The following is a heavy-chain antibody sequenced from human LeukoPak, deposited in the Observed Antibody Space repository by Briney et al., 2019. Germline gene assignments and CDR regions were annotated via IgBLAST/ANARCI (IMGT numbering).Heavy chain of an antibody. Sequence: GGSLRLSCAASGSTFSGYWMHWVRQAPGKGLVWVSRINGDGSSTNYADSVKGRFTISGDNSKNTLYLQMNSLRAEDTAVYYCARDSGYIHDYWGQGTLVTVSS. CDR3: ARDSGYIHDY. V-gene: IGHV3-74*01. CDR2: INGDGSST. J-gene: IGHJ4*02. CDR1: GSTFSGYW. D-gene: IGHD5-18*01.